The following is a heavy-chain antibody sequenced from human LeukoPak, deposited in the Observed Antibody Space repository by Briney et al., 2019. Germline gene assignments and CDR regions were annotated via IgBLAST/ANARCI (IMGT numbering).Heavy chain of an antibody. CDR2: ISGSGTST. CDR3: AKDLYYGSGSKFDD. CDR1: GFTFDDYG. D-gene: IGHD3-10*01. Sequence: PGGSLRLSCAASGFTFDDYGMSWVRQAPGKGLEWVSFISGSGTSTYYADSVKGRFTISRDNSKNTLSLQMNSLRVEDTAVYYCAKDLYYGSGSKFDDWGQGTLVTVSS. V-gene: IGHV3-23*01. J-gene: IGHJ4*02.